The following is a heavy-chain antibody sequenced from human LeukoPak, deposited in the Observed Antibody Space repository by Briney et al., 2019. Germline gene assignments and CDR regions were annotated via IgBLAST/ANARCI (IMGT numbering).Heavy chain of an antibody. CDR3: AVIDSNGWQVGLDY. CDR1: AFSFRTYW. CDR2: INQDGSVK. J-gene: IGHJ4*02. V-gene: IGHV3-7*01. D-gene: IGHD6-19*01. Sequence: PGGSLRLSCVASAFSFRTYWMNWVRQAPGKGLEWVANINQDGSVKHYLDSVKGRFTIPRDNAKNSLYLQMNSLRADDTAVYYCAVIDSNGWQVGLDYWGQGTQVTVSS.